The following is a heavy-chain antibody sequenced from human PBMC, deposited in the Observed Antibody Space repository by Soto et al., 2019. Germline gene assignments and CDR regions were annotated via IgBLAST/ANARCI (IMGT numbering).Heavy chain of an antibody. CDR2: ISYSGST. CDR1: GASVSSGNYY. J-gene: IGHJ4*02. V-gene: IGHV4-61*01. Sequence: SETLSLTSTVSGASVSSGNYYWSWIRQPPGKGLECIGYISYSGSTNYNPSLKSRVTISIDTSKNQFSLKLSSVTAADTAVYYCARGSGSYYAYWGQGTLVTVSS. CDR3: ARGSGSYYAY. D-gene: IGHD1-26*01.